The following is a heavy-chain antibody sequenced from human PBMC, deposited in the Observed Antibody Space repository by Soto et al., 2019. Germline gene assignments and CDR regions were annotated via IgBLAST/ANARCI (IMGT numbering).Heavy chain of an antibody. CDR3: AKDSGRLWLGYFDS. D-gene: IGHD5-18*01. Sequence: GGSLRLSCAASGFTFSSYGMHWVRQAPGKGLEWVAVISYDGSNKYYADSVKGRFTISRDNSKNTLYLQMNSLRAEDTAVYYCAKDSGRLWLGYFDSWGQGTLVTVSS. V-gene: IGHV3-30*18. J-gene: IGHJ4*02. CDR2: ISYDGSNK. CDR1: GFTFSSYG.